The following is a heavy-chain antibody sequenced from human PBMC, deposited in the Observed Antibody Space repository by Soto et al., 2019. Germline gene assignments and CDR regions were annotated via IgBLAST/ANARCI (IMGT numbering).Heavy chain of an antibody. CDR1: TDSMDGFY. D-gene: IGHD2-15*01. J-gene: IGHJ4*01. Sequence: TLALTCTVSTDSMDGFYWNWIRQPPGKGLEWIGYVDYTGNTNYNPSLRSRVSISLDTSKNQFSLQLSSVIAADTAIYYCARDATLRHWGHGTLVTVSS. CDR2: VDYTGNT. V-gene: IGHV4-59*01. CDR3: ARDATLRH.